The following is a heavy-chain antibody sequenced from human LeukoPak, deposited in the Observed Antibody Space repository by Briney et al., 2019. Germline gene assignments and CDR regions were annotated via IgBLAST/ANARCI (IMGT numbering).Heavy chain of an antibody. CDR3: AKGKRGNYDY. Sequence: GGSLRLSCAACGFTFSNYAMTWVRQAPGKGLEWVSSITDRGGDTYYADSVKGRFTIFRDNSKNTLYLQMNSLRAEDTAVYYCAKGKRGNYDYWGQGTLVTVSS. V-gene: IGHV3-23*01. D-gene: IGHD1-26*01. J-gene: IGHJ4*02. CDR2: ITDRGGDT. CDR1: GFTFSNYA.